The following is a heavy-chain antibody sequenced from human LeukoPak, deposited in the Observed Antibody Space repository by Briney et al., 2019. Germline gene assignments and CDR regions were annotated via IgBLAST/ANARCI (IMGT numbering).Heavy chain of an antibody. CDR3: VKDLSGTWSFDY. CDR2: ISTNGETT. Sequence: GGSLRLSCSASGFPFNTHFMHWVRQTPGKALEYVSTISTNGETTFYDDSVTGRFTISRDNSQNTLYLQMSSLRPDDTAVYYCVKDLSGTWSFDYWGQGTLVTVSS. V-gene: IGHV3-64D*06. J-gene: IGHJ4*02. CDR1: GFPFNTHF. D-gene: IGHD1-26*01.